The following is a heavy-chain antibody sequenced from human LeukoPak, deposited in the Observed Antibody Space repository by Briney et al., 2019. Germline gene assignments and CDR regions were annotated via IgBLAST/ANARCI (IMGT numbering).Heavy chain of an antibody. D-gene: IGHD6-19*01. Sequence: GGSLRLSCAASGFTLSAYAMHWVRQAPGKGLEWVAVIWYDGSNKYYVDSVKGRFTISRDNSKNTLYLQMNSLRAEDTAVYYCARRYSSVWSGIDYWGQGTLVTVSS. V-gene: IGHV3-33*01. J-gene: IGHJ4*02. CDR1: GFTLSAYA. CDR3: ARRYSSVWSGIDY. CDR2: IWYDGSNK.